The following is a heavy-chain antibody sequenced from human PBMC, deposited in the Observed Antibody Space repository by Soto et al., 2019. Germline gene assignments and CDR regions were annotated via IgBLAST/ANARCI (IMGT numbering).Heavy chain of an antibody. D-gene: IGHD3-10*01. CDR1: GFSLSTSRVG. V-gene: IGHV2-5*02. Sequence: QITLMESGPTLVKPTQTLTLTCTFSGFSLSTSRVGVGWIRQPPGKALEWLALIYRDDDKRYRPSLKSRITITQDTSTNQVVLTMTNMDPVDTATYLCAHVRFSGSWFEYYFDYWGQGTLVTVSS. CDR2: IYRDDDK. CDR3: AHVRFSGSWFEYYFDY. J-gene: IGHJ4*02.